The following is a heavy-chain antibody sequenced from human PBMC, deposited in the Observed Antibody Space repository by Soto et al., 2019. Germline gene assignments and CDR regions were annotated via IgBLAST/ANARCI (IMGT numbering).Heavy chain of an antibody. Sequence: GGSLRLSCAASGFTFSSYGMHWVRQAPGKGLEWVAVISYDGSNKYYADSVKGRFTISRDNSKNTLYLQMNSLRAEDTAVYYCAKDYRATWELQPGYFDYWGQGTLVTVSS. D-gene: IGHD1-26*01. V-gene: IGHV3-30*18. J-gene: IGHJ4*02. CDR1: GFTFSSYG. CDR3: AKDYRATWELQPGYFDY. CDR2: ISYDGSNK.